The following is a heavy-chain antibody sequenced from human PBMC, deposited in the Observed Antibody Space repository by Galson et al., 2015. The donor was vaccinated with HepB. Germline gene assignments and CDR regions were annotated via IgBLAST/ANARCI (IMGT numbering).Heavy chain of an antibody. V-gene: IGHV1-2*04. D-gene: IGHD3-22*01. J-gene: IGHJ3*02. Sequence: SVKVSCKASGYTFTGYYMHWVRQAPGQGLEWMGWINPNSGGTNYAQKFQGWVTMTRDTSISTAYMELSRLRSDDTAVYYCARTITMMGPSEAFDIWGQGTMVTVSS. CDR3: ARTITMMGPSEAFDI. CDR2: INPNSGGT. CDR1: GYTFTGYY.